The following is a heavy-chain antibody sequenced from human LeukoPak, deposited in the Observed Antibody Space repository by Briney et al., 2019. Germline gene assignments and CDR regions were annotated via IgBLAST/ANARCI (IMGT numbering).Heavy chain of an antibody. J-gene: IGHJ4*02. CDR2: ISGSGGST. Sequence: GGTLRLSCAASGFTFSSYAMSWVRQAAGKGLEWVSAISGSGGSTYYADSVKGRFTISRDNSKNTLYLQMNSLRAEDTAVYYCAKGLARTTTYDSSGYYPYYWGQGTLVTVSS. V-gene: IGHV3-23*01. CDR3: AKGLARTTTYDSSGYYPYY. CDR1: GFTFSSYA. D-gene: IGHD3-22*01.